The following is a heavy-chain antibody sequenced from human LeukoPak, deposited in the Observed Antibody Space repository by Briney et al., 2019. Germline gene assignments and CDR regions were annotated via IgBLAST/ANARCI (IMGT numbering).Heavy chain of an antibody. CDR3: ARGEAYYYGSGSYNAFDI. CDR2: ISSSGSTI. CDR1: GFTFSSYS. V-gene: IGHV3-48*04. Sequence: PGGSLRLSCAASGFTFSSYSMNWVRQAPGKGLEWVSYISSSGSTIYYADSVKGRFTISRDNAKNSLYLQMNSLRAEDTAVYYCARGEAYYYGSGSYNAFDIWGQGTMVTVSS. D-gene: IGHD3-10*01. J-gene: IGHJ3*02.